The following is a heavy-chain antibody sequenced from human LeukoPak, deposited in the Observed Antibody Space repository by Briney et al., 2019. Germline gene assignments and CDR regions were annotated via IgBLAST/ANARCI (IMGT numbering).Heavy chain of an antibody. J-gene: IGHJ4*02. CDR1: GVDFGDYT. D-gene: IGHD5-18*01. Sequence: GGSLRLSCAVSGVDFGDYTMHWVRQPPGKGLEWVSLISWNSGSIKYTESVKGRFTISRDNSKNTLYLQMNSLRAEDTAVYYCARGGSDTAMAHDYWGQGTLVTVSS. CDR2: ISWNSGSI. CDR3: ARGGSDTAMAHDY. V-gene: IGHV3-43*01.